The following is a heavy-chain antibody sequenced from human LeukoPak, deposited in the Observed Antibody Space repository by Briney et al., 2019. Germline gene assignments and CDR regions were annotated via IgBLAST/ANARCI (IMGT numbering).Heavy chain of an antibody. CDR1: DGSISSSSYY. V-gene: IGHV4-39*01. CDR3: ANYCSSSSCHIRRAFDI. D-gene: IGHD2-2*02. J-gene: IGHJ3*02. CDR2: IYYSGST. Sequence: SETLSLTCIVSDGSISSSSYYWGWIRQPPGKGLEWIGTIYYSGSTYYSPSLKSRVAISVDTSKNQFSLKLSSVTAADTAVYYCANYCSSSSCHIRRAFDIWGQGTMVTVSS.